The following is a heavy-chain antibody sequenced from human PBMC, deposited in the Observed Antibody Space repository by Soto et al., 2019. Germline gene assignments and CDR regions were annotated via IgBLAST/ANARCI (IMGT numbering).Heavy chain of an antibody. CDR3: ADSIFYSSMDV. CDR1: GYTFTNYW. Sequence: GESLKISCNGSGYTFTNYWIGWVRQMPGKGPEWMGIIYPGDSDTKYNPSFQGQVTISADKSITTTYLQWSSLKASDTAIYYCADSIFYSSMDVLGQGTTVTVSS. J-gene: IGHJ6*02. V-gene: IGHV5-51*01. CDR2: IYPGDSDT.